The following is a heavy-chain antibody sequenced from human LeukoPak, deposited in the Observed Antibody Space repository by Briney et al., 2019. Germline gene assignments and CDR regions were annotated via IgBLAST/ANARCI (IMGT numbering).Heavy chain of an antibody. Sequence: PGGSLRLSCAASGFTVSSNYMSWVRRAPGKGLEWVSVIYSGGSTYYADSVKGRFTISRHNSKNTLYLQMNSLRAEDTAVYYCAIWFGDTFDYWGQGTLVTVSS. CDR3: AIWFGDTFDY. CDR2: IYSGGST. CDR1: GFTVSSNY. J-gene: IGHJ4*02. D-gene: IGHD3-10*01. V-gene: IGHV3-53*04.